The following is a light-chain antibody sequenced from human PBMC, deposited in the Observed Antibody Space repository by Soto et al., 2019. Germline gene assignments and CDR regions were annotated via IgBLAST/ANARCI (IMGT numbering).Light chain of an antibody. V-gene: IGLV1-47*01. CDR2: RDN. CDR1: SSNIGSNF. J-gene: IGLJ2*01. CDR3: AAWDDTLSGPV. Sequence: QSVLTQPPSASGTPGRRVTISCSGSSSNIGSNFVYWYQQLPGTAPKLLIYRDNQRPSGVPDRFSGSKSGTSASLAISGLRSKDEADYFCAAWDDTLSGPVFGGRTKLTVL.